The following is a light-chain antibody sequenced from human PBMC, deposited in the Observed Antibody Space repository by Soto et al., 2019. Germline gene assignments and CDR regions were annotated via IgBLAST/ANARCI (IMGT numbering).Light chain of an antibody. CDR2: GNN. J-gene: IGLJ1*01. CDR1: GSNVGTVYD. V-gene: IGLV1-40*01. Sequence: QSVLAQPPSVSGAPGQRVTISCTGSGSNVGTVYDVHWYQQLPGTAPKLLIYGNNNRPSGVPDRFSGSKSDSSASLAITGLQAEDEADYYCQSYDSSLSGSGVFGTGTKLTVL. CDR3: QSYDSSLSGSGV.